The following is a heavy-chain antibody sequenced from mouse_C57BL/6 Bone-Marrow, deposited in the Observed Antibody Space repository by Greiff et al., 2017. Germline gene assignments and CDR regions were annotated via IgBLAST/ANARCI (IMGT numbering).Heavy chain of an antibody. D-gene: IGHD1-1*01. Sequence: VQLQQSGAELVRPGASVKLSCTASGFNIKDDYMHWVKQRPEQGLEWIGWIDPENGDTEYASKFQGKATITADTSANTAYLQISSLTAADTAVFYCTIYYYSTWFAYWGQGTLVTVSA. CDR1: GFNIKDDY. V-gene: IGHV14-4*01. CDR2: IDPENGDT. J-gene: IGHJ3*01. CDR3: TIYYYSTWFAY.